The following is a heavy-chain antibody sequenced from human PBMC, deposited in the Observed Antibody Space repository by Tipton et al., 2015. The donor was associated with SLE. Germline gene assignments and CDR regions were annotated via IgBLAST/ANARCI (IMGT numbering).Heavy chain of an antibody. D-gene: IGHD3-3*01. V-gene: IGHV4-39*07. CDR3: ARAGVTIFGVVEAGYYHMDV. CDR1: GGSISSSSYY. Sequence: TLSLTCTVSGGSISSSSYYWGWIRQPPGKGLEWIGSIYYSGSTYYNPSLKSRVTISVDTSKNQFSLKLSSVTAADTAVYYCARAGVTIFGVVEAGYYHMDVWGKGTTVTVSS. J-gene: IGHJ6*03. CDR2: IYYSGST.